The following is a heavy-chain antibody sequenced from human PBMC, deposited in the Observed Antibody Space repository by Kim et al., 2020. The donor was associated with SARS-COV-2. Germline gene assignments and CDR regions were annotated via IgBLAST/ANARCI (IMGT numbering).Heavy chain of an antibody. J-gene: IGHJ4*02. V-gene: IGHV1-18*01. Sequence: TKYGRKVQGRVIMTPDTSTNTAYMELWSLRSDDTAMYYCARGAYGDVSFDYWGQGTLVTVSS. D-gene: IGHD4-17*01. CDR3: ARGAYGDVSFDY. CDR2: T.